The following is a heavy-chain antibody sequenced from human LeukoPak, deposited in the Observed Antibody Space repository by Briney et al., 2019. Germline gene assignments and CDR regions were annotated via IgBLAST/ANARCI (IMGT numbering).Heavy chain of an antibody. CDR2: IWYDGSNK. CDR3: AKGGHGDYYLDY. V-gene: IGHV3-33*06. D-gene: IGHD4-17*01. Sequence: GGPLRLSCAASGFTFSNYGMHWVRQAPGKGLEWVAVIWYDGSNKYYADSVKGRFTISRDNSKNTLYLQMNSLRAEDTAVYYCAKGGHGDYYLDYWGQGTLVTVSS. CDR1: GFTFSNYG. J-gene: IGHJ4*02.